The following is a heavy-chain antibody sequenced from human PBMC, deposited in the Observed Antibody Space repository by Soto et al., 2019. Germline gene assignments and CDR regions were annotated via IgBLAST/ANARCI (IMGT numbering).Heavy chain of an antibody. Sequence: QVQLVESGGGVVQPGRSLRLSCAASGFTFSSYGMHWVRQAPGKGLEWVAVISYDGSKKYYADSVKGRFTISRDNSKNKLYLQMDSLRDEDTAVYYCARGYTSGYPSNWFDPWGQGTLVTVS. CDR2: ISYDGSKK. CDR1: GFTFSSYG. D-gene: IGHD3-3*01. V-gene: IGHV3-30*03. J-gene: IGHJ5*02. CDR3: ARGYTSGYPSNWFDP.